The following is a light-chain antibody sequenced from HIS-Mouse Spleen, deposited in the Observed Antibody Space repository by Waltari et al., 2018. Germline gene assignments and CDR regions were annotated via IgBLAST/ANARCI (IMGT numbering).Light chain of an antibody. CDR3: QQYGSSPPYT. V-gene: IGKV3-20*01. CDR1: QSVSSSY. Sequence: EIVLTQAPGTLSLSPGEGETLSCSASQSVSSSYLAWYQQKPGQAPRLLIDGASSRATGIPDRFSGSGSGTDFTLTISRLEPEDFAVYYCQQYGSSPPYTFGQGTKLEIK. J-gene: IGKJ2*01. CDR2: GAS.